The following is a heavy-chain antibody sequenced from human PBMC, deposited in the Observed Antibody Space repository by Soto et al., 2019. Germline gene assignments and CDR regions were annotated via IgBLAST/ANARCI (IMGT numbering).Heavy chain of an antibody. Sequence: QVQLVQSGAEVNKPGSSVKVSCKASGGTFSSYAISWVRQAPGQGLEWMGGIIPIFGTANYAQKFRGRVTITADESTSTAYMDLSSLSSEDTAVYYCARDARRSCSTSCSFDSWGQVTLVTVSS. D-gene: IGHD2-2*01. V-gene: IGHV1-69*01. CDR1: GGTFSSYA. CDR3: ARDARRSCSTSCSFDS. CDR2: IIPIFGTA. J-gene: IGHJ4*02.